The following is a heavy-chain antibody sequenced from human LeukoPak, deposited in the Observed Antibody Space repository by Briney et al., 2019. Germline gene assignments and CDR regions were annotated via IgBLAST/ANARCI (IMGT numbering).Heavy chain of an antibody. CDR3: ARVGGSLELIL. D-gene: IGHD2-15*01. V-gene: IGHV3-7*01. Sequence: RGSLRLSCAASGFTFGNYWMSWVRQAPGKGLEWVANIRQDGSEKFYVDSVKGRFTISRDNDKTSLYLQMNSLRGEDTAVYFCARVGGSLELILWGQGTLVTVS. CDR1: GFTFGNYW. J-gene: IGHJ4*02. CDR2: IRQDGSEK.